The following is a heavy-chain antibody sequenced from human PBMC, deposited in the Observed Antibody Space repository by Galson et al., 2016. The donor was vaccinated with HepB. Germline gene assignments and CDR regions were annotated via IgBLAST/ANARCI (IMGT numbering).Heavy chain of an antibody. CDR1: GYALLSFG. Sequence: SVKVSCKASGYALLSFGITWVRQAPGQRLEWLGWISAYNGKTNYAQKFQGRVTMTTNPSTSTTYMDLRSLISDDTAVYYCARDGRDYTGSYYPPFDYWGQGTLVTVSS. J-gene: IGHJ4*02. CDR2: ISAYNGKT. D-gene: IGHD1-26*01. V-gene: IGHV1-18*01. CDR3: ARDGRDYTGSYYPPFDY.